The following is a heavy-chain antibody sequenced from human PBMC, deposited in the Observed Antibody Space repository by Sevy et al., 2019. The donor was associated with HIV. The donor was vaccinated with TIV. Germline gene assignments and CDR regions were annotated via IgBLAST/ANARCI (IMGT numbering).Heavy chain of an antibody. D-gene: IGHD2-2*01. CDR2: ISGSGGST. CDR1: GFTFSSYA. V-gene: IGHV3-23*01. J-gene: IGHJ1*01. Sequence: GGSLRLSCAASGFTFSSYAMSWVRQAPGKGLEWVSAISGSGGSTYYADSVKGRFTISRDNSKNTLYLQMNSLRAEDTAVYYCAKDRSRSVPAATLGYFQHWGQGTLVTVSS. CDR3: AKDRSRSVPAATLGYFQH.